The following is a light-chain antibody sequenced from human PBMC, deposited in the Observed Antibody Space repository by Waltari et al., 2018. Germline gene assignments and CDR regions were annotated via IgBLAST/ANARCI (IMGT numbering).Light chain of an antibody. CDR2: DAS. CDR1: QDITTS. V-gene: IGKV1-33*01. CDR3: QHYHSLPYT. Sequence: DIQLTQSPSSLSAAVGDRVTITCQATQDITTSLSWFQQKPGKAPQLLIYDASSFQEGVPSMFSGTGSGTAFSFTITSLQPEDSATYYCQHYHSLPYTFGRGTKLQIK. J-gene: IGKJ2*01.